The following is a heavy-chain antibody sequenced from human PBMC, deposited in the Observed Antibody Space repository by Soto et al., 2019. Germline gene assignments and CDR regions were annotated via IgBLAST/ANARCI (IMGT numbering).Heavy chain of an antibody. CDR2: ISSSSSTI. Sequence: EVQLVESGGGLVQPGGSLRLSCAASGFTFSSYSMNWVRQAPGKGLEWVSYISSSSSTIYYADSVKGRFTISRDNAKNSLYLHMNSQRDEDTAVYYCARDLGSTTVTTFFYYWGQGTLVTVSS. CDR3: ARDLGSTTVTTFFYY. J-gene: IGHJ4*02. V-gene: IGHV3-48*02. D-gene: IGHD4-17*01. CDR1: GFTFSSYS.